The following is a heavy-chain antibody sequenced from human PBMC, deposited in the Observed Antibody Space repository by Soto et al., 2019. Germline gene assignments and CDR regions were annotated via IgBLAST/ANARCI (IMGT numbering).Heavy chain of an antibody. CDR3: AREDIVVVVAAREYYYYGMDV. CDR1: GYTFTSYG. D-gene: IGHD2-15*01. J-gene: IGHJ6*02. Sequence: ASVKVSCKASGYTFTSYGISWVRQAPGQGLEWMGWISAYNGNTNYAQKLQGRVTMTTDTSTSTAYMELRSLRSDDTAVYYCAREDIVVVVAAREYYYYGMDVWGQATTITVSS. V-gene: IGHV1-18*01. CDR2: ISAYNGNT.